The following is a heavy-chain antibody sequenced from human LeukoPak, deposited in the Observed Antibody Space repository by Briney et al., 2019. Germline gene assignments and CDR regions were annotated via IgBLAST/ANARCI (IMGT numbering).Heavy chain of an antibody. Sequence: GGSLRLSCAASGSIFSRYAMHWVRQAPGKGLEWVAVISYDGSNKYYADSVKGRFTISRDNSKNTLYLQMNSLRAEDTAVYYCARDHIGYSSSWADYWGQGTLVTVSS. CDR3: ARDHIGYSSSWADY. CDR2: ISYDGSNK. D-gene: IGHD6-13*01. V-gene: IGHV3-30-3*01. CDR1: GSIFSRYA. J-gene: IGHJ4*02.